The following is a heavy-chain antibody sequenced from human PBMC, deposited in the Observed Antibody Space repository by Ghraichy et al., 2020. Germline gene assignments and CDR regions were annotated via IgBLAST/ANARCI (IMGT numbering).Heavy chain of an antibody. CDR1: GGSITSSNYS. J-gene: IGHJ4*02. CDR3: ARRVAPTYNSGWYIDY. D-gene: IGHD6-19*01. CDR2: IYYGGNT. V-gene: IGHV4-39*02. Sequence: SETLSLTCIVSGGSITSSNYSWGWIRQPPGKGLEWIGDIYYGGNTYYNPSLKSRVTISVDTSRNHFSLRLSSVTAADTAVYYCARRVAPTYNSGWYIDYWGQGTLVTVAS.